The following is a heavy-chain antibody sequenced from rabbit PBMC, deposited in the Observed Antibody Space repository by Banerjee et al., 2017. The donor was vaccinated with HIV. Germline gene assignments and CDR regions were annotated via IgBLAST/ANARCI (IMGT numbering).Heavy chain of an antibody. CDR1: GFSFSNKYV. CDR3: ARDLAGVIGWNFDL. J-gene: IGHJ4*01. CDR2: INTGSSGST. D-gene: IGHD4-1*01. Sequence: QEQLEESGGGLVQPEGSLTLTCTASGFSFSNKYVMCWVRQAPGKGLEWIACINTGSSGSTYYASWAKGRFTISKTSSTTVTLQMTSLTAADTATYFCARDLAGVIGWNFDLWGPGTLVTVS. V-gene: IGHV1S45*01.